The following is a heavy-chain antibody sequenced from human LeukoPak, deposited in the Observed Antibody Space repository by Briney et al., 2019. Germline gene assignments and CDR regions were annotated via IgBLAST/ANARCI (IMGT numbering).Heavy chain of an antibody. CDR3: AREGSCSGGNCRLDY. CDR1: DYTFSNYG. J-gene: IGHJ4*02. Sequence: ASVKVFCTASDYTFSNYGYNWVRQAPGQGLEWMGWISAYNGDTNYAQKFQGRLTMTTDASTRTVYMELKSLSSDDTAVYYCAREGSCSGGNCRLDYWGQGTLVTVFS. V-gene: IGHV1-18*01. D-gene: IGHD2-15*01. CDR2: ISAYNGDT.